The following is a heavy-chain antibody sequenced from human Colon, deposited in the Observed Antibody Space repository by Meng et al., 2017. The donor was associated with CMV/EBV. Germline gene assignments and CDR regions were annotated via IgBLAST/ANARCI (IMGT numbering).Heavy chain of an antibody. CDR3: ARGWPPDY. D-gene: IGHD6-13*01. CDR1: GFTFSSYS. CDR2: ITHTSDT. J-gene: IGHJ4*02. V-gene: IGHV3-21*06. Sequence: GESLKISCVTSGFTFSSYSLNWVRQAPGKGLEWASSITHTSDTYYADSLKGRFTVSRDNAQNSGYLQMNSLTAEDTAVYFCARGWPPDYWGQGTLVTVSS.